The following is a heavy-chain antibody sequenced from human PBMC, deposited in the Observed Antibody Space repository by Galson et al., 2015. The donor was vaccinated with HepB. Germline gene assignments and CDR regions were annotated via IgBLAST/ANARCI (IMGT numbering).Heavy chain of an antibody. J-gene: IGHJ6*02. CDR3: ARVVGYGMDV. V-gene: IGHV3-11*06. Sequence: VRGRFTISRDNAKNSVYLQMNSLRAEDTAVYYCARVVGYGMDVWGQGTTVTVSS.